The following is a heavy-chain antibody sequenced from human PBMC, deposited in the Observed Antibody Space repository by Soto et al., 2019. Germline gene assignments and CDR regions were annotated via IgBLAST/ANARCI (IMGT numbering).Heavy chain of an antibody. CDR3: ARGYDFWSGMGAFDY. CDR2: INSDGSST. J-gene: IGHJ4*02. Sequence: GGSLRLSCAASGFTFSSYWMHWVRQAPGKGLVWVSRINSDGSSTSYADSVKGRFTISRDNAKNTLYLQMNSLRAEDTAVYYCARGYDFWSGMGAFDYWGQGTLVTVYS. V-gene: IGHV3-74*01. D-gene: IGHD3-3*01. CDR1: GFTFSSYW.